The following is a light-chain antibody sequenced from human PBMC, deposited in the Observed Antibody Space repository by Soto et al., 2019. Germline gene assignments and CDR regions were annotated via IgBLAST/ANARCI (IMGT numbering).Light chain of an antibody. V-gene: IGKV1-39*01. CDR2: AAS. CDR3: QQSYST. J-gene: IGKJ4*01. Sequence: DIQMTQSPSSLSASVGDRVTITCRASQSISNYLNWYQQKPGKAPKLLIYAASSLQSGVPSRFSGSGSGTDFTLTISSLQPEDFATYYCQQSYSTFGGGTKVEIK. CDR1: QSISNY.